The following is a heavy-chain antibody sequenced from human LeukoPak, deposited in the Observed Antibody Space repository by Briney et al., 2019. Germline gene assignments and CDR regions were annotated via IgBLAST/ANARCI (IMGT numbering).Heavy chain of an antibody. CDR1: GDSVSSKSAA. CDR2: TYYRSTWYN. Sequence: SQTLSLTCAISGDSVSSKSAAWNWIRQSPSRGLEWLGRTYYRSTWYNDYAVSVKTRITINPDTSKNQLSLQLNSVTPEDTAVYYCAREEGYSSYWYFDLWGRGTLVTVSS. J-gene: IGHJ2*01. CDR3: AREEGYSSYWYFDL. V-gene: IGHV6-1*01. D-gene: IGHD4-11*01.